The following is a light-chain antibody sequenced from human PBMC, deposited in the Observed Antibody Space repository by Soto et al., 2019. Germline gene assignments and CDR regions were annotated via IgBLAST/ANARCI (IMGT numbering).Light chain of an antibody. J-gene: IGKJ2*01. CDR3: QQTYSTPYT. V-gene: IGKV1-39*01. CDR2: TSG. Sequence: IQMTQSPSSLSASVGDRVTITCRASQRITTYLNWYQQKPGEAPKLLISTSGTLQRGVPSRFTGRGSGNDFTLTIPALRPEDFATYFCQQTYSTPYTFGQGTKLEIK. CDR1: QRITTY.